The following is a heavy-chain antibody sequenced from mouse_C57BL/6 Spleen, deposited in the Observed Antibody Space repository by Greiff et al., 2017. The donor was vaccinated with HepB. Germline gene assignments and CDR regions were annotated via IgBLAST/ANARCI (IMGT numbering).Heavy chain of an antibody. CDR2: IHPNSGST. CDR1: GYTFTSYW. CDR3: ARATAQSWFAY. D-gene: IGHD3-2*02. J-gene: IGHJ3*01. Sequence: VQLQQSGAELVKPGASVKLSCKASGYTFTSYWMHWVKQRPGQGLVWIGMIHPNSGSTNYNEKFKSKATLTVDKSSSTAYMQLSSLTSEDSAVYYCARATAQSWFAYWGQGTLVTVSA. V-gene: IGHV1-64*01.